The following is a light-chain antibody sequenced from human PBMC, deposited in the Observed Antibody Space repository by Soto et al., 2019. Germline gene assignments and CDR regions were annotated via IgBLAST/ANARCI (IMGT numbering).Light chain of an antibody. CDR3: QQCGSSPPT. Sequence: DITSTQSPSSLSLSAGDRVTITCRASQGISNYLAWYQQKPGKVPKLLIYGGSNMDTGVPSRFSGRGSATDFTLTISSLEPEDIAAYYCQQCGSSPPTFGQGTKVDIK. CDR2: GGS. J-gene: IGKJ1*01. CDR1: QGISNY. V-gene: IGKV1-33*01.